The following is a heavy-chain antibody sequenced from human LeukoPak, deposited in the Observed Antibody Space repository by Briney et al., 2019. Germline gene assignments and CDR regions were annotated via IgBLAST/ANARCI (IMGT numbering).Heavy chain of an antibody. Sequence: PGGSLRLSCAASGFTFSSYAMSWVRQAPGKGLEWVANIKQDGSEKYYVDSVKGRFTISRDNAKNSLYLQMNSLRAEDTAVYYCARDGGSAWFLDYWGQGTLVTVSS. CDR2: IKQDGSEK. CDR3: ARDGGSAWFLDY. CDR1: GFTFSSYA. V-gene: IGHV3-7*01. D-gene: IGHD6-19*01. J-gene: IGHJ4*02.